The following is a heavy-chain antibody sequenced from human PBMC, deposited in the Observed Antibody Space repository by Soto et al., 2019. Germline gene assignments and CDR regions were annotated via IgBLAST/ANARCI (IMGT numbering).Heavy chain of an antibody. Sequence: PSETLSLTCTVSGGSISSSYYYWGWIRQPPGKGLEWIGNIYYSGSTYYNPSLKSRLTLSVDTSKNQFSLNLGSVTAADTAVYYSARTKFVGVVIMGYFDYWGQGTLVTVSS. V-gene: IGHV4-39*01. J-gene: IGHJ4*02. CDR1: GGSISSSYYY. CDR2: IYYSGST. CDR3: ARTKFVGVVIMGYFDY. D-gene: IGHD3-3*01.